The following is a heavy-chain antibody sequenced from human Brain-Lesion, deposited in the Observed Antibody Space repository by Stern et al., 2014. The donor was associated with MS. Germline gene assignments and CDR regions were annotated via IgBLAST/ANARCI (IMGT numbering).Heavy chain of an antibody. D-gene: IGHD6-13*01. V-gene: IGHV3-7*01. CDR1: GMTGSFSW. Sequence: VQLVQSGGGLVQPGGSLRLSCAASGMTGSFSWMSWVRQAPGKGLEWVANIKEDGTEKFYVDSVKGRFTISRDNSKNTLYLQMNNLRVEDTAVYYCARDTWYGGCFDPWGQGTLVTVSS. J-gene: IGHJ5*02. CDR2: IKEDGTEK. CDR3: ARDTWYGGCFDP.